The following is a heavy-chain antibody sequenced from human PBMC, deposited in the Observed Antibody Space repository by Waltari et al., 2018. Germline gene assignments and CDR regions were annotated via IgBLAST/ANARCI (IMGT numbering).Heavy chain of an antibody. Sequence: QVQLVQSGAEVKKPGSSVKVSCKASGGTFSSYAISWVRQAPGQGLEWMGGIIPIFGTANYAQKLQGRVTITTEEATSTAYMELSSLRSEDTAGYYCATQGQGASSGYYYYYYGMDVWGQGTTVTVSS. CDR2: IIPIFGTA. CDR3: ATQGQGASSGYYYYYYGMDV. J-gene: IGHJ6*02. CDR1: GGTFSSYA. D-gene: IGHD3-22*01. V-gene: IGHV1-69*05.